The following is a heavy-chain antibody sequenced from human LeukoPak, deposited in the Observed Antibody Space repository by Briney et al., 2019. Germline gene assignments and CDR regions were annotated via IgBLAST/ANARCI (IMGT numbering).Heavy chain of an antibody. Sequence: GGSLRLSCAASGFIFRSYSMNWVRQAPGKGLEWVSSISSSSSYIHYADSVKGRFTISRDNAKNSLYLQMNSLRAEDTAVYYCAREWTSTVVFDYWGQGTLVTVSS. D-gene: IGHD4-23*01. CDR2: ISSSSSYI. CDR3: AREWTSTVVFDY. V-gene: IGHV3-21*01. CDR1: GFIFRSYS. J-gene: IGHJ4*02.